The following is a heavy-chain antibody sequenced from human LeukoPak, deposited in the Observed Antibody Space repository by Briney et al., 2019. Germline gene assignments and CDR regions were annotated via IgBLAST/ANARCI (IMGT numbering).Heavy chain of an antibody. D-gene: IGHD3-16*02. CDR1: GFNFITYS. V-gene: IGHV3-48*01. CDR3: ARVRIAADAFDI. J-gene: IGHJ3*02. Sequence: GGSLRLSCAASGFNFITYSMNWVRQAPGKGLEWVSYISTSSSTIYYADSVKGRFTISRDNSKNTLYLQMNSLRAEDTAVYYCARVRIAADAFDIWGQGTMVTVSS. CDR2: ISTSSSTI.